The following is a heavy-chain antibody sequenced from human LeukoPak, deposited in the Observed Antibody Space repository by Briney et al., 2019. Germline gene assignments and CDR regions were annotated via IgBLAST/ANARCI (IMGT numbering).Heavy chain of an antibody. V-gene: IGHV3-23*01. Sequence: GGSLRLSCAASGFTFSSYAMSWVRQAPGKGLEWVLAISGSGGSTYYADSVKGRFTISRDNAKNSLYLQMNSLRAEDTAVYYCAREGAVADLDYWGQGTLVTVSS. CDR2: ISGSGGST. J-gene: IGHJ4*02. D-gene: IGHD6-19*01. CDR3: AREGAVADLDY. CDR1: GFTFSSYA.